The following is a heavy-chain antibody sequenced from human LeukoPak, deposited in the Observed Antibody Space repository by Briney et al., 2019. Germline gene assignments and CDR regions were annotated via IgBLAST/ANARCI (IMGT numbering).Heavy chain of an antibody. V-gene: IGHV4-30-4*01. J-gene: IGHJ2*01. D-gene: IGHD5-24*01. CDR3: ARARRDGDWYFDL. CDR1: GGSINSGDYY. Sequence: SQTLSLTCTVSGGSINSGDYYWRWIRRPPGKGLEWIGYIFYSGSTYCNPSPKSRVTISVDTSKNQFSLKLSSVTAADTAVYYCARARRDGDWYFDLWGRGTLVTVSS. CDR2: IFYSGST.